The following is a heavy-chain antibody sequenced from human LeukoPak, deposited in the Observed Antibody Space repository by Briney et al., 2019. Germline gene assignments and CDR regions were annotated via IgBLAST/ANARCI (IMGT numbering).Heavy chain of an antibody. CDR2: IKEDGSEI. Sequence: GGSLRLSCAASGFTFSNYWMTWVRQAPGKGLEWVANIKEDGSEIYYVDSVKGRFTISRDNAKNSLHLQMNSLRVEDTAVYYCVRRGLGIDFADYWGQGTLVTVSS. D-gene: IGHD3-3*01. J-gene: IGHJ4*02. V-gene: IGHV3-7*01. CDR3: VRRGLGIDFADY. CDR1: GFTFSNYW.